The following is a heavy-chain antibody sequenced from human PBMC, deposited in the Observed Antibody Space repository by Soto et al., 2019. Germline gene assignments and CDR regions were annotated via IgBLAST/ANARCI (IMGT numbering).Heavy chain of an antibody. Sequence: SGSAFSRYAMTWVRQTPGKALEWVSSISGSGVRTYYSDSVRGRFTISRDNSKDRLYLEMNSVRAEDTAVYYCATPAYAYWGQGPLVTVSS. D-gene: IGHD3-16*01. CDR2: ISGSGVRT. J-gene: IGHJ4*02. CDR3: ATPAYAY. CDR1: GSAFSRYA. V-gene: IGHV3-23*01.